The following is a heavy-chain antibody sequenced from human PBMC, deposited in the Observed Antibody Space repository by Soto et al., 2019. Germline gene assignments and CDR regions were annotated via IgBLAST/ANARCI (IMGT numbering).Heavy chain of an antibody. CDR1: GGSVSTISTF. Sequence: SETLSLTCTASGGSVSTISTFWGWIRHPPGKRLEFIGIIYDSGSTYYNPSLKSRVTRSVDASKNQFSLKMSSVTAADTAVYFCARLGGYCSSTSCDPFDCWGQGTLVTV. D-gene: IGHD2-2*01. J-gene: IGHJ4*02. V-gene: IGHV4-39*01. CDR2: IYDSGST. CDR3: ARLGGYCSSTSCDPFDC.